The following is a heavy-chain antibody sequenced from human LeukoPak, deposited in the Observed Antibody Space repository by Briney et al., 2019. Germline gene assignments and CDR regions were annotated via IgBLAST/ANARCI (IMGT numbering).Heavy chain of an antibody. V-gene: IGHV4-39*01. CDR1: GGSISSSSYY. Sequence: SETLSLTCTVSGGSISSSSYYWGWIRQPPEKGLEWIGSIYYSGSTYYNPSLKSRVTISVDTSKNQFSLKLSSVTAADTAVYYCARQLIYFDYWGQGTLVTVSS. CDR2: IYYSGST. J-gene: IGHJ4*02. CDR3: ARQLIYFDY.